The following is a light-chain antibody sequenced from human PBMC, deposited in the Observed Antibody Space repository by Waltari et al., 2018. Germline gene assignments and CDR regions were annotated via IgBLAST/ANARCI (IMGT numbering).Light chain of an antibody. J-gene: IGKJ1*01. Sequence: IQMTQSPPYLSASVGDTGTITCRASQSLNTYLNWYQQKPGKAPKLLIYDVSSLQSGVPSRFSGSGSGTDFTLTISSLQPEDFATYYCQQSYSTPRTFGHGTKVEI. V-gene: IGKV1-39*01. CDR3: QQSYSTPRT. CDR1: QSLNTY. CDR2: DVS.